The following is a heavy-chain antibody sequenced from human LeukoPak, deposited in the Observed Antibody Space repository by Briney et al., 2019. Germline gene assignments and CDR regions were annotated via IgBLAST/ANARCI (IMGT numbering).Heavy chain of an antibody. Sequence: GESLKVFCKGSGYSFTSYWIGWLRPIPEEGLEGMGIIYPGDSDTRYSPSFQGQVTISADKSISTAYLQWSSLKASDTAMYYCARLQVSNWFDPWGQGTLVTVSS. CDR2: IYPGDSDT. V-gene: IGHV5-51*01. CDR3: ARLQVSNWFDP. J-gene: IGHJ5*02. CDR1: GYSFTSYW.